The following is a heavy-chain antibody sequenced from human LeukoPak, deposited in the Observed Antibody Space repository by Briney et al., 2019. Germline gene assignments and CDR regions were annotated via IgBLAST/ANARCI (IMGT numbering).Heavy chain of an antibody. V-gene: IGHV3-21*01. CDR2: ISSSSGDI. CDR3: ARVRYSSGWYDFDY. CDR1: GFIFSSYA. Sequence: GGSLRLSCRASGFIFSSYALNWVRRAPGQGLEWVSSISSSSGDIYYTDSVKGRFTISRDNARKSLYLQMNSLRAEDTAVYYCARVRYSSGWYDFDYWGQGTLVTVSS. J-gene: IGHJ4*02. D-gene: IGHD6-19*01.